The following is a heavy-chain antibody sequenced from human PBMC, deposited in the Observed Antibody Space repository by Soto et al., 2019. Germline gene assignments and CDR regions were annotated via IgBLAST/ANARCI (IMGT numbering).Heavy chain of an antibody. CDR3: ARANILGILYGGMDV. D-gene: IGHD3-3*01. J-gene: IGHJ6*02. CDR2: INHSGST. CDR1: GGSFSGYY. V-gene: IGHV4-34*01. Sequence: PSETLSLTCAVYGGSFSGYYWSWIRQPPGKGLEWIGEINHSGSTNYNPSLKSRVTISVDTSKNQFSLKLSSVTAADTAVYYCARANILGILYGGMDVWGQGTTVTVSS.